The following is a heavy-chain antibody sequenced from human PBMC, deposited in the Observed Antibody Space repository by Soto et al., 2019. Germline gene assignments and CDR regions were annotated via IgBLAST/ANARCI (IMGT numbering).Heavy chain of an antibody. Sequence: PSETLSLTCTVSGGSISSGGYYWSWIRQHPGKGLEWIGYIYYSGSTYYNPSLKSRVTISVDTSKNQFSLKLSSVTAADTAVYYCARGYYYDSSGYRRCDAFHIWGQGTMVTVSS. V-gene: IGHV4-31*03. CDR2: IYYSGST. CDR3: ARGYYYDSSGYRRCDAFHI. CDR1: GGSISSGGYY. D-gene: IGHD3-22*01. J-gene: IGHJ3*02.